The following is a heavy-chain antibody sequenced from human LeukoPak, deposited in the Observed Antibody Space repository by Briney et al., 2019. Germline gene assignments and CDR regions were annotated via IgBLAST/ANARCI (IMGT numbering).Heavy chain of an antibody. D-gene: IGHD6-13*01. CDR2: IYYSGST. CDR1: GGSISSYY. CDR3: ARVRVAAAGIDY. V-gene: IGHV4-59*01. J-gene: IGHJ4*02. Sequence: SETLSLTCTVSGGSISSYYWSWIRQPPGEGLEWIGYIYYSGSTNYNPSLKSRVTISVDTSKNQFSLMLSSVTAADTAVYYCARVRVAAAGIDYWGQGTLVTVSS.